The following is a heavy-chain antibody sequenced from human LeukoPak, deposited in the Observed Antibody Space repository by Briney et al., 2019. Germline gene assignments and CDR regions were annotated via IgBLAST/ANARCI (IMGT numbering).Heavy chain of an antibody. J-gene: IGHJ4*02. V-gene: IGHV3-30*02. Sequence: GGSLRLSCAASGVTFSSYGMHWVRQAPGKGLEWVAFIRYDGSNKYYADSVKGRFTISRDNSKNTLYLQMNSLRAEDTAVYYCAKDQEYSTTHWGQGTLVTVSS. CDR2: IRYDGSNK. CDR3: AKDQEYSTTH. CDR1: GVTFSSYG. D-gene: IGHD6-6*01.